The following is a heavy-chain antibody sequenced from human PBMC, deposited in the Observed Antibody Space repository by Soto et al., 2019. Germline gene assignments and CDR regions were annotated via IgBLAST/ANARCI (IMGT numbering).Heavy chain of an antibody. CDR1: GFTFSSYG. V-gene: IGHV3-33*01. CDR2: IWYDGSNK. D-gene: IGHD5-12*01. Sequence: QVQLVESGGGVVQPGRSLRLSCAASGFTFSSYGMHWVRQAPGKGLEWVAVIWYDGSNKYYADSVKGRFTISRDNSKNTLYLQMNSLRAEDTAVYYCARDLLVAWLDYCGQGTLVTVSS. J-gene: IGHJ4*02. CDR3: ARDLLVAWLDY.